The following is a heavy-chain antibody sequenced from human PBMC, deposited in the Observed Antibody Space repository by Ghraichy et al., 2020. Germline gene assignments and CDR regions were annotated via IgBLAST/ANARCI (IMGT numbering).Heavy chain of an antibody. D-gene: IGHD2-8*01. CDR2: IFSGGRT. J-gene: IGHJ4*02. V-gene: IGHV4-39*07. CDR3: ARLVDAMMYFDGYYFDF. CDR1: GASISSRTYY. Sequence: TLSLTCTVSGASISSRTYYWGWVRQPPGKGLEWIGTIFSGGRTDYNPSLRSRVAISVDMSNHRLSLRLSSVTAADTAIYFCARLVDAMMYFDGYYFDFWGQGTLVTVSS.